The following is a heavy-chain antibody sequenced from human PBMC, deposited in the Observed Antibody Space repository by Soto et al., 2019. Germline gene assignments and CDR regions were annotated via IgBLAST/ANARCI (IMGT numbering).Heavy chain of an antibody. CDR1: GGSISGYY. J-gene: IGHJ4*02. D-gene: IGHD3-16*01. Sequence: SETLSLTCTVSGGSISGYYWGWIRQPPGKGLXWIXXFXXSXXXXXNXXLKSRVTISIDTSKNQFSVKLSSVTAADTAVYYCARDRRSGLGYFDYWGQGSLVTVSS. CDR3: ARDRRSGLGYFDY. V-gene: IGHV4-59*01. CDR2: FXXSXXX.